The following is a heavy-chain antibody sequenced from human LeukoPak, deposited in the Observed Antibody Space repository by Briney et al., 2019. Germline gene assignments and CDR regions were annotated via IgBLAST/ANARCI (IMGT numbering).Heavy chain of an antibody. CDR2: INWSGVS. V-gene: IGHV4-34*01. CDR1: GESSSGYS. Sequence: PSETLSLTCAVYGESSSGYSYGWIRQSPGKGLEWIGDINWSGVSNYNPSLKSRVTISVDTSRNQFSLEPRSVAAADTAVYYCVRIYYYVDVWGEGTTVTVSS. J-gene: IGHJ6*03. CDR3: VRIYYYVDV.